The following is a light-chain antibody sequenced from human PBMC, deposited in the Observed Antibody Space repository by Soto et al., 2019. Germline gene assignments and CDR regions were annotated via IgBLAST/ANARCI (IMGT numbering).Light chain of an antibody. Sequence: DIQMTQSPSTLSASVGDRVTITCRASESLSGWLAWYQQKPGKAPKLLMYKTSSLESGVPSRFSGSGSGTEFTLTISSLRPDDFATYYCQQYNRLYTFGQGTKLDIK. CDR3: QQYNRLYT. V-gene: IGKV1-5*03. CDR2: KTS. CDR1: ESLSGW. J-gene: IGKJ2*01.